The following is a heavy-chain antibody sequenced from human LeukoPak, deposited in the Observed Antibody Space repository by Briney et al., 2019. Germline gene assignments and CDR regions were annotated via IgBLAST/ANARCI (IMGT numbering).Heavy chain of an antibody. CDR1: GFTFSSYG. CDR3: ARRSYYGSGSYGY. J-gene: IGHJ4*02. CDR2: ISYDGSNK. D-gene: IGHD3-10*01. Sequence: GGSLRLSCAASGFTFSSYGMHWVRQAPGKGLEWVAVISYDGSNKYYAASVKGRFTISRDNSKNTLYLQMNSLRAEDTAVYYCARRSYYGSGSYGYWGQGTLVTVSS. V-gene: IGHV3-30*03.